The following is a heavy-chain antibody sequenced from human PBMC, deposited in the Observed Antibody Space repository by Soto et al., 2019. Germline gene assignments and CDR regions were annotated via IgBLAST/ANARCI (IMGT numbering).Heavy chain of an antibody. CDR1: GFTFSSYA. D-gene: IGHD2-2*01. CDR2: IGESGTPT. Sequence: GGPLRLSCAASGFTFSSYAMGWVRQAPGKGLEWVSLIGESGTPTYYADSVKGRFTISRDNSGNTLFLEMYSLRVEYTAVYYCARYIPGVRYYGMDVWGQGTTVTVSS. CDR3: ARYIPGVRYYGMDV. J-gene: IGHJ6*02. V-gene: IGHV3-23*01.